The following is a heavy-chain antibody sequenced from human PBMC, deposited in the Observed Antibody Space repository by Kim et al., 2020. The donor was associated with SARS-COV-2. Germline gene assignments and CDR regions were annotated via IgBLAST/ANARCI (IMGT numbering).Heavy chain of an antibody. CDR2: IIPLLGTT. J-gene: IGHJ3*01. Sequence: SVKVSCKASGGTFSSYATSWVRQAPGQGLEWMGGIIPLLGTTNYAQRFQGRVTITADESTSTAYMELRSLKSEDTAVYFCAKWDVSTFNLPLNEAFDLWGQGTKVTVSS. CDR1: GGTFSSYA. V-gene: IGHV1-69*13. CDR3: AKWDVSTFNLPLNEAFDL. D-gene: IGHD1-26*01.